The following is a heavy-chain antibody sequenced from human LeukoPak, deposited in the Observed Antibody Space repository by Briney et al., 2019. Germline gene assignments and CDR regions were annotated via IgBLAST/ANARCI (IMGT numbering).Heavy chain of an antibody. Sequence: SVKVSCKTSGGTFSNYGFSWVRQAPGQGPEWMGRIIPMFGITNYAQKFQGRVTITADKSTSTAYMEVSSLRSEETPVYYCARVVQRDAHYYYHAMDVWGQGTTVTVSS. D-gene: IGHD2-2*01. CDR2: IIPMFGIT. CDR3: ARVVQRDAHYYYHAMDV. V-gene: IGHV1-69*04. J-gene: IGHJ6*02. CDR1: GGTFSNYG.